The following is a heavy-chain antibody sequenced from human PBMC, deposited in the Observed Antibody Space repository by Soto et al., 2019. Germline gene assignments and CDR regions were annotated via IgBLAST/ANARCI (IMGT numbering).Heavy chain of an antibody. V-gene: IGHV4-4*02. J-gene: IGHJ4*02. Sequence: LEIRSLAWGGGSECSSSRNSYRWDRQPPGKGLEWIGEIYHSGSTNYNPSLKSRVTISVDTSKNQFSLKLSSVTAADTAVYYCARGTLWFGELYYFDYWGQGTLVTVSS. CDR2: IYHSGST. CDR3: ARGTLWFGELYYFDY. D-gene: IGHD3-10*01. CDR1: SECSSSRNS.